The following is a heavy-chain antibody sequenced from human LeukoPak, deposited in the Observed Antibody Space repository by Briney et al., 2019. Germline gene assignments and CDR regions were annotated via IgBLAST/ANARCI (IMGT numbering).Heavy chain of an antibody. CDR3: VKPLGSTGYGYHFDY. CDR2: ITSNGGST. CDR1: AFTFSSYA. D-gene: IGHD5-12*01. V-gene: IGHV3-64D*06. J-gene: IGHJ4*02. Sequence: GGSLRLSCSASAFTFSSYAMHWVRQAPGKGLEYVSAITSNGGSTYYADSVKGRFTISRDNSKNTLYLQMSSLRVEDTALYYCVKPLGSTGYGYHFDYWGQGTLVTVSS.